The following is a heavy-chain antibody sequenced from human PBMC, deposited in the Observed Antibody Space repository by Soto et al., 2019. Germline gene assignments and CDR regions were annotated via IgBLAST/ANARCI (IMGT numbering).Heavy chain of an antibody. CDR3: ARDLQSGSGYSYGYFVG. CDR2: IIPIFGTA. J-gene: IGHJ4*02. CDR1: GGTFSSYA. D-gene: IGHD5-18*01. Sequence: GASVKVSCKASGGTFSSYAISWVRQAPGQGLEWIGGIIPIFGTANYAQKLQGRVTITADESTSTAYIELSSLRSEDTAVYYCARDLQSGSGYSYGYFVGWGQGTLVTVSS. V-gene: IGHV1-69*13.